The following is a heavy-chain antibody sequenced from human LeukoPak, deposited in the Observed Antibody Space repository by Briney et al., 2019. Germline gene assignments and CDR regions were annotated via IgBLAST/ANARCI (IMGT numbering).Heavy chain of an antibody. D-gene: IGHD2-15*01. CDR1: GFTLSRSW. CDR2: LNSDEWST. V-gene: IGHV3-74*01. Sequence: PGGSLTLSCAASGFTLSRSWMHWLREAPGKGLVWVSRLNSDEWSTIYTDSVKGRFTISRDNAKNTLYLQMNSLRAEDTAVYYCASEAIRALPSWGQGTLVTVSS. J-gene: IGHJ4*02. CDR3: ASEAIRALPS.